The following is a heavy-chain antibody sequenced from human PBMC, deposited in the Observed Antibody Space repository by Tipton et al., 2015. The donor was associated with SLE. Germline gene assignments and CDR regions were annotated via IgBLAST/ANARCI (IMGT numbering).Heavy chain of an antibody. CDR2: VNPSGSSA. CDR1: GYSFISYY. J-gene: IGHJ3*01. D-gene: IGHD7-27*01. CDR3: ARDRGWGSSEAFDL. Sequence: QSGAEVKRPGASVKVSCKASGYSFISYYAHWVRQAPGQGLQWLGIVNPSGSSATYAQMLQGRVTMTWDTSTSTVYMELSSLRSDDTAIYYCARDRGWGSSEAFDLWGQGTVVNVSS. V-gene: IGHV1-46*04.